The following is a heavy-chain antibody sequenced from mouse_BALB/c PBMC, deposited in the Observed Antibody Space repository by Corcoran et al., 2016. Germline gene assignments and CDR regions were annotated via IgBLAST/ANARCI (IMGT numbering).Heavy chain of an antibody. Sequence: EVQLQQSGAELVKPGASVKLSCTASGFNIKDTYMHWVKQRPEQGLEWIGRIDPANGITKYDPKFQGKATITADTSSNTAYLQLSSLTSEDTAVYYCARLQKGYYAMDYWGQGTSVTVSS. CDR3: ARLQKGYYAMDY. J-gene: IGHJ4*01. CDR1: GFNIKDTY. V-gene: IGHV14-3*02. CDR2: IDPANGIT.